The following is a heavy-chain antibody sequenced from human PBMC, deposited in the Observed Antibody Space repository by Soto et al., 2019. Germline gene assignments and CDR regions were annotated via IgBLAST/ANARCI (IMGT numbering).Heavy chain of an antibody. Sequence: QVQLVQSGAEVKKPGASVKVSCKASGYTFTSYGISWVRQAPGQGLEWMGWISAHNGNTKYAQKLQGRVTMTTDTPTSTANRELRSLRSDDPAVYYCARDPSYGLCAYWGQGTLFTVSS. D-gene: IGHD5-18*01. CDR2: ISAHNGNT. V-gene: IGHV1-18*01. J-gene: IGHJ4*02. CDR3: ARDPSYGLCAY. CDR1: GYTFTSYG.